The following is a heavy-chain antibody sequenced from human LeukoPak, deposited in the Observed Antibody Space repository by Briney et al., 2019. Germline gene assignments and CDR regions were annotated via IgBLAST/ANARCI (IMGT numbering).Heavy chain of an antibody. V-gene: IGHV4-39*02. CDR2: FYYTGST. D-gene: IGHD2-8*01. CDR1: GGSISSNGYY. J-gene: IGHJ3*02. Sequence: SETLSFTCTVSGGSISSNGYYWGWIRQPPGKGLEWIGSFYYTGSTFYSPSLKSRVTISVDTSKNQFSLKLSSVTAADTAVYYCAREGTSYDAFDIWGQGTMVTVSS. CDR3: AREGTSYDAFDI.